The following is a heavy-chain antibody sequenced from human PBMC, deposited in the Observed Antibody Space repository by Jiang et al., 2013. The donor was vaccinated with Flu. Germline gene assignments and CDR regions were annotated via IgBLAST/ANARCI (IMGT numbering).Heavy chain of an antibody. D-gene: IGHD2-21*01. V-gene: IGHV1-46*01. CDR2: VNPGGGTS. Sequence: LVESGAEARKPGASVRISCKASGYTFSSHYIHWLRLAPGQGLEWLGLVNPGGGTSSLAQSFQGRLTLSTDTSTTTVYMELSSLRSDDSAVYFCARDPEIAVPYYFDFWGQGTRVTVSS. J-gene: IGHJ4*02. CDR3: ARDPEIAVPYYFDF. CDR1: GYTFSSHY.